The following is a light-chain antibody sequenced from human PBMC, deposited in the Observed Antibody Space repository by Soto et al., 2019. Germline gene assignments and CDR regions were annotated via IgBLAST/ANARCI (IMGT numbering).Light chain of an antibody. CDR2: TAS. CDR1: QSSGIW. Sequence: IQMTQSPSTVSASVGDRVAITGRASQSSGIWLAWYQQKRGKAPRFLIYTASTLLGGVPSRFSGSGSGTEFTLTISSLQPDDFATYYCQQYRDYSWTFGQGTKVEIK. J-gene: IGKJ1*01. V-gene: IGKV1-5*03. CDR3: QQYRDYSWT.